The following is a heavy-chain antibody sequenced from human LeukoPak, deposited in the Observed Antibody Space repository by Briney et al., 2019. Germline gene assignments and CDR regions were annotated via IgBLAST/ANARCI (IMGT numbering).Heavy chain of an antibody. CDR1: GYTFTNNY. CDR2: IYPRDGST. Sequence: ASVKVSCKASGYTFTNNYLHWVRQAPGQGLEWMGMIYPRDGSTNYAQKLQGRVTMTTDTSTSTAYMELRSLRSDDTAVYYCARVTGSGYSLNSYYWGQGTLVTVSS. D-gene: IGHD3-22*01. V-gene: IGHV1-46*01. CDR3: ARVTGSGYSLNSYY. J-gene: IGHJ4*02.